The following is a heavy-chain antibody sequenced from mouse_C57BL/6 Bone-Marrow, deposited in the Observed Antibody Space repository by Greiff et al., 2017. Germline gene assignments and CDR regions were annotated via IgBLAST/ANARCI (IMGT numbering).Heavy chain of an antibody. D-gene: IGHD2-5*01. V-gene: IGHV5-12*01. CDR3: ARGDSNYAWFAY. Sequence: EVKLMESGGGLVQPGGSLKLSCAASGFTFSDYYMYWVRQTPEKRLEWVAYISNGGGSTYYPDTVKGRFTISRDNAKTTLYLQMSRLKSEDTAMYYCARGDSNYAWFAYWGQGTLVTVSA. CDR2: ISNGGGST. J-gene: IGHJ3*01. CDR1: GFTFSDYY.